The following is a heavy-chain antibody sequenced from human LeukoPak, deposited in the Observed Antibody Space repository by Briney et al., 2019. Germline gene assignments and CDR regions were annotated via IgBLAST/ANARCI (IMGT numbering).Heavy chain of an antibody. J-gene: IGHJ5*02. CDR3: AKEGRCSGTSCYRSLIKGWFDP. CDR1: GFTFSSYA. CDR2: ISGSGGST. V-gene: IGHV3-23*01. D-gene: IGHD2-2*02. Sequence: GGSLRLSCAAPGFTFSSYAMSWVRQAPGKGLEWVSAISGSGGSTYYADSVKGRFTISRDNSKNTLYLQMNSLRAEDTAVYYCAKEGRCSGTSCYRSLIKGWFDPWGQGTLVTVSS.